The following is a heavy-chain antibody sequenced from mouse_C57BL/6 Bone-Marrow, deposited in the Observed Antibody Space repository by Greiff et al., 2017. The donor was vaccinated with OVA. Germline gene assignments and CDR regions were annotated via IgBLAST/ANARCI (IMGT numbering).Heavy chain of an antibody. D-gene: IGHD1-1*01. J-gene: IGHJ2*01. CDR1: GYTFTSYW. V-gene: IGHV1-55*01. CDR2: IYPGSGST. Sequence: VQLQQPGAELVKPGASAKMSCKASGYTFTSYWITWVKQRPGQGLEWIGDIYPGSGSTNYNEKFKSKATLTVDTSSSTAYMQLSSLTSEDSAVYYCARTETTVVARDFDYWGQGTTLTVSS. CDR3: ARTETTVVARDFDY.